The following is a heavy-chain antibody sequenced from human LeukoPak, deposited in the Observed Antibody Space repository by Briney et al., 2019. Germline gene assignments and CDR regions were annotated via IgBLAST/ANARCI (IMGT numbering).Heavy chain of an antibody. D-gene: IGHD3-22*01. V-gene: IGHV4-39*01. CDR3: ARRYYDSSGYFDY. CDR1: GGSISSSSYY. Sequence: SETLSLTCTVSGGSISSSSYYWGWIRQPPGKGLEWIGSIYYSGSTYYNPSLKSRVTISVDTSKNQFSPKLSSVTAADTAVYYCARRYYDSSGYFDYWGQGTLVTVSS. J-gene: IGHJ4*02. CDR2: IYYSGST.